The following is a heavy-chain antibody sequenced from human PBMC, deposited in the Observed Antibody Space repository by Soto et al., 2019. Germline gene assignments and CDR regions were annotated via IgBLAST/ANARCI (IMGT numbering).Heavy chain of an antibody. D-gene: IGHD6-13*01. CDR3: ASDLVGSSWDMGWFEH. J-gene: IGHJ5*02. V-gene: IGHV4-59*01. CDR2: IYYSGST. CDR1: GGSISSYY. Sequence: PSETLSLTCTVSGGSISSYYWSWIRQPPGKGLEWIGYIYYSGSTNYNPSLKSRVTISVDTSKNQFSLKLSSVTAADTAVYYCASDLVGSSWDMGWFEHVYQETLHTVFS.